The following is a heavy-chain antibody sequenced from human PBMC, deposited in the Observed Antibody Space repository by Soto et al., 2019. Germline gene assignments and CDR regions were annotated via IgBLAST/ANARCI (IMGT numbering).Heavy chain of an antibody. Sequence: QVQLVQSGAEVKKPGSSVKVSCKASGGTFSSYAISWVRQAPGQGLEWMGGIIPIFGTANYAQKLQGRVTITADESTSTAYMELSSLRSEDTAVYYCARSTGTTPGSAYYYYGMDVWGQGTTVTVSS. J-gene: IGHJ6*02. V-gene: IGHV1-69*01. D-gene: IGHD1-7*01. CDR2: IIPIFGTA. CDR1: GGTFSSYA. CDR3: ARSTGTTPGSAYYYYGMDV.